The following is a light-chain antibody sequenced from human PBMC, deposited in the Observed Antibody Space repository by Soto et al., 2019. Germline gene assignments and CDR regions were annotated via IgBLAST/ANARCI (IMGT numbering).Light chain of an antibody. V-gene: IGKV3-11*01. CDR1: QSISNN. Sequence: EIVMTQSPSTLSVSTVDRSTLSVIASQSISNNVAWYQQKPGQAPRLLIYCASSRDTGIPDRFSGSGSGTDFTLTISSLEPGDFAVYYCQQRNIWPPVTFGQGTRLEI. CDR3: QQRNIWPPVT. CDR2: CAS. J-gene: IGKJ5*01.